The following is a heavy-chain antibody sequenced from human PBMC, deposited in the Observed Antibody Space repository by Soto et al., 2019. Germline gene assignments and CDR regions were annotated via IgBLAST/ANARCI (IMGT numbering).Heavy chain of an antibody. CDR1: GFTFDNYA. J-gene: IGHJ4*02. Sequence: EVHLLESGGGLVQPGGSLRLSCAASGFTFDNYALTWVRQAPGKGLEWVSVISGSGGTTYYADSVKGRFTISRDNSKNTVYLQMNSLRAEDTAVYYCVKNERKIVVVDFFDYWGQGTRVTVSS. V-gene: IGHV3-23*01. CDR2: ISGSGGTT. D-gene: IGHD3-22*01. CDR3: VKNERKIVVVDFFDY.